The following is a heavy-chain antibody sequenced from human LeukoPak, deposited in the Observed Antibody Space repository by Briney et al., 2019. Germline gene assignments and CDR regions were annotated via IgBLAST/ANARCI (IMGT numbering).Heavy chain of an antibody. Sequence: NPSETLSLTCTVSGYPISSGYYWGWIRQPPGKGLEWIGYIYYSGSTNYNPSLKSRVTISVDTSKNQFSLKLSSVTAADTAVYYCARDRGSYRAVDAFDIWGQGTMVTVSS. CDR2: IYYSGST. V-gene: IGHV4-61*01. CDR1: GYPISSGYY. D-gene: IGHD1-26*01. J-gene: IGHJ3*02. CDR3: ARDRGSYRAVDAFDI.